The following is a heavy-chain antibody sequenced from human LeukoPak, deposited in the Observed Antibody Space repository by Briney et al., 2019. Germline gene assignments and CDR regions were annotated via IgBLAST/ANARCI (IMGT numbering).Heavy chain of an antibody. Sequence: EGSLRLSCAASGFTFDNYAIHWVRQAPGKGLEWVSLISGDGGSTYYADSMKGRFTISRDNSKNTLYLQMNSLRAEDTAVYYCAKVPDSSGYTYYYYGMDVWGQGTTVTVSS. J-gene: IGHJ6*02. V-gene: IGHV3-43*02. D-gene: IGHD3-22*01. CDR2: ISGDGGST. CDR1: GFTFDNYA. CDR3: AKVPDSSGYTYYYYGMDV.